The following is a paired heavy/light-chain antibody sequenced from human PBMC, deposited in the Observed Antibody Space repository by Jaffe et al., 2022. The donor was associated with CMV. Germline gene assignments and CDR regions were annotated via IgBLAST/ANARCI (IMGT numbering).Light chain of an antibody. J-gene: IGKJ2*01. CDR2: WGS. CDR3: MQPLQTPYT. Sequence: DIVMTQSPLSLPVTPGEPASISCRSSQSLLRFSGHTYLDWYLQKPGKSPQLLIYWGSSRASGVPDRFSGSGSGTDFTLKISRVEAEDVGVYYCMQPLQTPYTFGQGTKLEIK. CDR1: QSLLRFSGHTY. V-gene: IGKV2-28*01.
Heavy chain of an antibody. CDR3: AKGDYYDDSGSGVYHGMDV. CDR2: LSNGGHRT. CDR1: GFTFSSYA. Sequence: EVHLLESGGGLVQPGGSLRLSCAASGFTFSSYAMTWVRQAPGKGLEWVSSLSNGGHRTYYTDSVKGRFTISRDNSKNTLYLQMNSLRGEDTAVYYCAKGDYYDDSGSGVYHGMDVWGQGTTVTVSS. D-gene: IGHD3-22*01. V-gene: IGHV3-23*01. J-gene: IGHJ6*02.